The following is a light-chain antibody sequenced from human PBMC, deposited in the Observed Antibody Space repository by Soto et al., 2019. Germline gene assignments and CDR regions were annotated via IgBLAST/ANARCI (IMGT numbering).Light chain of an antibody. CDR2: GAF. CDR1: QIVSGKY. V-gene: IGKV3-15*01. Sequence: EIVLTQSPATLSLAPCVRATLSFMASQIVSGKYLAWYQQKPGQAPSLLTYGAFTRATGIPARFSGTGSGTEFTLTISSLQSEDLALYYCQQYNDWPLTFGQGTKVDIK. CDR3: QQYNDWPLT. J-gene: IGKJ1*01.